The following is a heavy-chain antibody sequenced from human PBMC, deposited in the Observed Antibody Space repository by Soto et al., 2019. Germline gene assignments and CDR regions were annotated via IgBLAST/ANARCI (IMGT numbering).Heavy chain of an antibody. J-gene: IGHJ6*03. Sequence: QVQLVQSGAEVKKPGSSVKVSCKASGGTFSSYTISWVRQAPGQGLEWMGRIIPILGIANYAQKFQGRVTITADKSTSTAYMELSSLRSEDTAVYYCAREAPAGATISYYYYYMDVWGKGTTVTVSS. V-gene: IGHV1-69*08. D-gene: IGHD5-12*01. CDR2: IIPILGIA. CDR3: AREAPAGATISYYYYYMDV. CDR1: GGTFSSYT.